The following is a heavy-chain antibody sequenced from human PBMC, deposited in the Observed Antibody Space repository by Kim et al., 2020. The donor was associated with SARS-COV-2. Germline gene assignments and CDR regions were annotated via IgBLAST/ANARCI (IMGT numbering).Heavy chain of an antibody. CDR3: ARGAYECATKEAAGPNW. V-gene: IGHV3-48*03. D-gene: IGHD6-13*01. CDR2: TSSSGSTI. J-gene: IGHJ5*01. CDR1: GFTFSSYE. Sequence: GGSLRLSCAASGFTFSSYEMNWVRQAPGKGLAWVSYTSSSGSTIYYADSVKGRFTIPRDNAKNSLYLQTNSLSAEDTAVYYCARGAYECATKEAAGPNW.